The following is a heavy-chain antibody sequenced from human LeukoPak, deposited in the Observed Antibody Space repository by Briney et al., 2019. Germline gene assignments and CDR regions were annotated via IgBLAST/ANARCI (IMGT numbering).Heavy chain of an antibody. CDR1: GGSFSGYY. CDR2: INHSGST. J-gene: IGHJ5*02. V-gene: IGHV4-34*01. CDR3: ARQQAGILGPNWFDP. D-gene: IGHD6-13*01. Sequence: KPSETLSLTCAVYGGSFSGYYWSWIRQPPGKGLEWIGEINHSGSTNYNPSLKSRVTISVDTSKNQFSLKLSSVTAADTAVYYCARQQAGILGPNWFDPWGQGTLVAVSS.